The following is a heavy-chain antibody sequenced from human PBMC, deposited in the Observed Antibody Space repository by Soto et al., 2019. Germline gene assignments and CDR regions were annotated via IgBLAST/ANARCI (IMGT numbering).Heavy chain of an antibody. D-gene: IGHD3-16*01. CDR1: RFTFSSHA. J-gene: IGHJ4*02. Sequence: QVQLVESGGGVVQPGRSLGLCYAASRFTFSSHAMHWVRQAPGKGLEWVAVISSDGNNKYYADSGRFTISRDNSKNTLSLQMNSLRAEDTAVYYCARGVSSNTYSPADYWGQGALVTVSS. V-gene: IGHV3-30-3*01. CDR3: ARGVSSNTYSPADY. CDR2: ISSDGNNK.